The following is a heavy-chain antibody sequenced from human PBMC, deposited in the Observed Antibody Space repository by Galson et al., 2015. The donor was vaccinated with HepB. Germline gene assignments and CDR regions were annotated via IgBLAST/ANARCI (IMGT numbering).Heavy chain of an antibody. CDR2: IAYSSTYK. CDR1: GFTFNSFS. D-gene: IGHD4-23*01. V-gene: IGHV3-21*01. CDR3: ARDRTVANRALDY. J-gene: IGHJ4*02. Sequence: SLRLSCAASGFTFNSFSMNWVRQAPGRGLEWVSSIAYSSTYKYYADSVQGRFTISRDNAKNSLFLQMNSLRAEDTAIYYCARDRTVANRALDYWGQGTLVTVSS.